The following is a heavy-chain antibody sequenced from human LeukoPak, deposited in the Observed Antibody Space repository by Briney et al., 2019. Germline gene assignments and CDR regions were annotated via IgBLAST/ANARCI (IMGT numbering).Heavy chain of an antibody. V-gene: IGHV4-34*01. CDR2: INHSGIT. Sequence: SETLSLTCAVDVGSLSGYYWSWIRRPPGRGLEWIGEINHSGITNYNPSLKSRVTISIDTSNNNQFSLRVSSVTAADTAVYYCARGVGKKWEFGGQGTLVTVSS. J-gene: IGHJ4*02. D-gene: IGHD1-26*01. CDR3: ARGVGKKWEF. CDR1: VGSLSGYY.